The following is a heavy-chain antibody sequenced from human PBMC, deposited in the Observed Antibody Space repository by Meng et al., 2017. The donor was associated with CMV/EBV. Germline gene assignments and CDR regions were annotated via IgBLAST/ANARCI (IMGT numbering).Heavy chain of an antibody. CDR1: GGSISSYY. D-gene: IGHD3-16*01. V-gene: IGHV4-59*01. CDR2: IYHSGST. CDR3: ARVIKRLRYYGMDV. J-gene: IGHJ6*02. Sequence: SETLSLTCTVSGGSISSYYWSWIRQPPGKGLEWIGYIYHSGSTNYNPSLKSRVTISVDTSKNQFSLKLSSATAADTAVYYCARVIKRLRYYGMDVWGQGTTVTVSS.